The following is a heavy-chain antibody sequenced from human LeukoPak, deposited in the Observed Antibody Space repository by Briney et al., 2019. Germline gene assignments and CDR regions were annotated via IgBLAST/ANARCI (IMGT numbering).Heavy chain of an antibody. CDR1: GGSISSYY. V-gene: IGHV4-59*01. CDR2: IYYSGST. CDR3: ARGESRCYYYGGPYFDY. Sequence: PSETLSLTCTVSGGSISSYYWSWIRQPPGKGLEWIGYIYYSGSTNYNPSLKSRVTISVDTSKNQFSLKLSSVTAADTAVYYCARGESRCYYYGGPYFDYWGQGTLVTVSS. D-gene: IGHD3-22*01. J-gene: IGHJ4*02.